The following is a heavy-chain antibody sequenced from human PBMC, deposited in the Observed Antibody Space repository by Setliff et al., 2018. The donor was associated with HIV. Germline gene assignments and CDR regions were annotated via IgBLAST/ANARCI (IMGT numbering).Heavy chain of an antibody. Sequence: SETLSLTCTVSGDSISSYSWNWIRQSPGGGLEWIVFIFSRWSTKYNPSLQGRVTMSIDTSKNQFSLRLTSVTAADTAVCYCARRIDDSGSFPDKNWFDTWGQGSLVTVSS. J-gene: IGHJ5*02. CDR2: IFSRWST. CDR3: ARRIDDSGSFPDKNWFDT. V-gene: IGHV4-4*09. CDR1: GDSISSYS. D-gene: IGHD3-10*01.